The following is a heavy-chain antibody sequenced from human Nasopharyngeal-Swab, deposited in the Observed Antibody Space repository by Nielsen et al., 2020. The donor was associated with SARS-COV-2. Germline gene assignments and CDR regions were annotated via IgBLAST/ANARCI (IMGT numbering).Heavy chain of an antibody. Sequence: GGSLRLSCAASGFTFSGSTMHWVRQASGKGLEWVGRIRSKAVNYATAYAASVKGRFIISRDDSKNTAYLQMNSLKTEDTAVYYCARVNPVSGSYYDAFDIWGQGTMVTVSS. CDR3: ARVNPVSGSYYDAFDI. CDR2: IRSKAVNYAT. J-gene: IGHJ3*02. V-gene: IGHV3-73*01. D-gene: IGHD1-26*01. CDR1: GFTFSGST.